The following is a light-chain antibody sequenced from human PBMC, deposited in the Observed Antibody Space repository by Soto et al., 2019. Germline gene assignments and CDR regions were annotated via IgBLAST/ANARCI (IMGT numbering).Light chain of an antibody. J-gene: IGKJ4*01. CDR3: QKYNSYPLN. Sequence: DIQMTQSPSSLSASVLYIVNITCRASQTISSWLALYQQKPGKAPKLLIYKAPTLKSGVPSRFSGSGSGTEFTLTISSLQPDDFATYYCQKYNSYPLNFGGGTKVDIK. V-gene: IGKV1-5*03. CDR2: KAP. CDR1: QTISSW.